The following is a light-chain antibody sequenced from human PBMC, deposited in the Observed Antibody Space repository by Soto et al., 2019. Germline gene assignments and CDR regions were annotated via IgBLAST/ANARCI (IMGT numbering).Light chain of an antibody. J-gene: IGLJ1*01. CDR3: SSYTSSSPYG. CDR2: EVS. CDR1: SSDVGGYNY. Sequence: QSVLTQPASVSGSPGQSITISCPGTSSDVGGYNYVSWYQQHPGKAPKLMIYEVSNRPSGVSNRFSGSKSGNTASLTISGLHAEDEADYYRSSYTSSSPYGFGTGTKVTVL. V-gene: IGLV2-14*01.